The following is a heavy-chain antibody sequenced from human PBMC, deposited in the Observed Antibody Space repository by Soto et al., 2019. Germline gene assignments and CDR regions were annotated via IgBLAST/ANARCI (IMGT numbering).Heavy chain of an antibody. V-gene: IGHV4-31*03. D-gene: IGHD5-12*01. J-gene: IGHJ4*02. CDR3: ARVSRDGYNYRADY. CDR1: GGSISSGDYY. Sequence: SETLSLTCTVSGGSISSGDYYWIWIRHHPGKGLEWIGYIYHSGSTYYNPSLESRVTISVDTSKNQFSLKLSSVTAADTAVYYCARVSRDGYNYRADYWGQGTLVTVSS. CDR2: IYHSGST.